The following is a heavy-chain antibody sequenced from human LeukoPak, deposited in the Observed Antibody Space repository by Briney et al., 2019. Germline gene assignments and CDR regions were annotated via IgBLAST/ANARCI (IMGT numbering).Heavy chain of an antibody. Sequence: SETLSLTCAVSGGSISSGGYSWSWIRQPPGKGLEWIGYIYHSGSTYYNPSLKSRVTISVDRSKNQFSLKLSSVTAADTAVYYCARGHRITMVRGALYFDYWGQGTLVTVSS. D-gene: IGHD3-10*01. CDR1: GGSISSGGYS. J-gene: IGHJ4*02. CDR2: IYHSGST. V-gene: IGHV4-30-2*01. CDR3: ARGHRITMVRGALYFDY.